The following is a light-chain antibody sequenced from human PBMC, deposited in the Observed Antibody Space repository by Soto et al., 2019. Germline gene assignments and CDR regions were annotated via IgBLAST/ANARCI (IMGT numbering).Light chain of an antibody. CDR3: NSYSSSATYV. J-gene: IGLJ1*01. Sequence: QSALTQPASVSGSPGQSITISCTGTSSDVGGYDFVSWYQQYPGRAPKLMIYDVSNRPSGVSNRFYGSKSGDTASLTISGLQAEDEAHYYCNSYSSSATYVFGTGTKVTVL. CDR1: SSDVGGYDF. V-gene: IGLV2-14*03. CDR2: DVS.